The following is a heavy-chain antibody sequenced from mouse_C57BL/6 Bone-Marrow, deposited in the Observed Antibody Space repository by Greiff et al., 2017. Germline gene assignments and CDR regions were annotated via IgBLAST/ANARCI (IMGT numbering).Heavy chain of an antibody. CDR1: GFSLTTYG. Sequence: QVQLKESGPGLVQPSQSLSITCTVSGFSLTTYGVHWVRQSPGKGLEWLGVIWSGGTTDSNAAFISRLSFSKDNSKSQVFFKMNSLQAKDTAIYYCARTSYRSYYFDYWGQGTTLTVSS. V-gene: IGHV2-2*02. CDR3: ARTSYRSYYFDY. D-gene: IGHD2-14*01. J-gene: IGHJ2*01. CDR2: IWSGGTT.